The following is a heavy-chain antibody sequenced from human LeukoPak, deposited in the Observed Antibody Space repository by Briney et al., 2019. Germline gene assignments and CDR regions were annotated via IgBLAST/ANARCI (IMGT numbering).Heavy chain of an antibody. CDR3: AKDLYTFSTDILTGYLDS. Sequence: GGSLRLSCAASGFTFSTFAMIWVRQPPGKGLEWVSSIFPSGGEIHYADSVRGRFTISRDNSKNTVYLQMNSLRAEDTAVYYCAKDLYTFSTDILTGYLDSWGQGTLVTVSS. D-gene: IGHD3-9*01. CDR2: IFPSGGEI. V-gene: IGHV3-23*01. CDR1: GFTFSTFA. J-gene: IGHJ4*02.